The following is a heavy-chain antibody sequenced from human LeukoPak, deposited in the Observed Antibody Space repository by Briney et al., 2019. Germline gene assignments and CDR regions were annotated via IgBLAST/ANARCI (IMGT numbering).Heavy chain of an antibody. J-gene: IGHJ4*02. CDR2: IYYSGDT. D-gene: IGHD3-16*01. Sequence: SQTLSLTCTVSGGSISSGDYYWSWFRQPPGKDLEWIGCIYYSGDTYYNPSLRSRVTTSTDMSKNQFSLKLSSVTAADTAVYYCARHPAGGGYFDYWGQGTLVTVSS. CDR1: GGSISSGDYY. V-gene: IGHV4-31*03. CDR3: ARHPAGGGYFDY.